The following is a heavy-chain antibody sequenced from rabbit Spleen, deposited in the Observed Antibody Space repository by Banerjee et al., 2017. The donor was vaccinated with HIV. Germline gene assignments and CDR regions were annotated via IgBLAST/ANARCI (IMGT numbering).Heavy chain of an antibody. CDR1: GFSFSSYD. CDR2: TDTGSGKT. Sequence: QSLEESGGDLVKPGASLTLTCTASGFSFSSYDMSWVRQAPGKGLEWIGFTDTGSGKTFYASWAKGRFTISKTSSTTVTLQMTSLTAADTATYFCARDFYTENTLTRLDLWGPGTLVTVS. D-gene: IGHD1-1*01. CDR3: ARDFYTENTLTRLDL. V-gene: IGHV1S40*01. J-gene: IGHJ3*01.